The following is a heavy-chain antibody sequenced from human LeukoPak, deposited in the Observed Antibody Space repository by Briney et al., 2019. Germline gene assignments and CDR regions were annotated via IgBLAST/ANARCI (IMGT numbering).Heavy chain of an antibody. Sequence: SETLFLTCAVYGGSFSGYYWSWIRQPPGKGLEWIGEINHSGSTNYNPSLKSRVTTSVDTSKNQFSLKLSSVTAADTAVCYCARGGPGSVVPAAIGFDYWGQGTLVTVSS. CDR1: GGSFSGYY. V-gene: IGHV4-34*01. CDR3: ARGGPGSVVPAAIGFDY. J-gene: IGHJ4*02. CDR2: INHSGST. D-gene: IGHD2-2*01.